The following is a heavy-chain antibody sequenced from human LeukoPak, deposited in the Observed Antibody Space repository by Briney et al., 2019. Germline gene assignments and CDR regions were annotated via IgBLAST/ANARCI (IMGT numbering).Heavy chain of an antibody. V-gene: IGHV4-61*02. Sequence: KTSETLSLTCTVSGGSISSGSYYWSWIRQPAGKGLEWIGRIYTSGSTNYNPSLKSRVTISVDRSKNQFSLKLSSVTAADTAVYYCARGMVRGERTPPDYWGQGTLVTVSS. J-gene: IGHJ4*02. D-gene: IGHD3-10*01. CDR1: GGSISSGSYY. CDR3: ARGMVRGERTPPDY. CDR2: IYTSGST.